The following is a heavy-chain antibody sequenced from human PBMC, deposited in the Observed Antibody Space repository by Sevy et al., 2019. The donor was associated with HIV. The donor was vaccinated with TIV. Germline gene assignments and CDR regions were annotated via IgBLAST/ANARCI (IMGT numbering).Heavy chain of an antibody. CDR2: IWYDGSNK. D-gene: IGHD3-10*01. Sequence: GGSLRLSCAASGFTFSSYGMHWVRQAPGKGLEWVAVIWYDGSNKYYADSVKGRFTISRDNSKNTLYLQMNSLRAEDTAVYYCARNMVRGVNAYYYGMDVWGQGTTVTVS. V-gene: IGHV3-33*01. CDR3: ARNMVRGVNAYYYGMDV. J-gene: IGHJ6*02. CDR1: GFTFSSYG.